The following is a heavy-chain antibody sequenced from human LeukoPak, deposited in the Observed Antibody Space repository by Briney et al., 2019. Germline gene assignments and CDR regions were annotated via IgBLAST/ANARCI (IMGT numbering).Heavy chain of an antibody. D-gene: IGHD6-13*01. J-gene: IGHJ4*02. CDR2: IYHSGST. CDR3: ARSARAGYSSSQHFDY. CDR1: GGSISSSNW. Sequence: SETLSLTCAVSGGSISSSNWWSWVRQPPGKGLEWIGEIYHSGSTNYNPSLKSRVTISVDKSKNQFSLKLSSVTAADTAVYYCARSARAGYSSSQHFDYWGQGTLVTVSS. V-gene: IGHV4-4*02.